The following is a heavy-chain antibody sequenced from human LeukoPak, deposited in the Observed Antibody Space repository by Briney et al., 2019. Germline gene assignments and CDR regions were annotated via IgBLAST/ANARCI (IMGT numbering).Heavy chain of an antibody. J-gene: IGHJ4*02. CDR3: ARDLLDWNYYFDC. V-gene: IGHV3-7*01. D-gene: IGHD1-7*01. CDR2: IKQDGSEK. CDR1: GFTFSSYW. Sequence: GGSLRLSCAASGFTFSSYWMSWVRQAPGKGLEWVANIKQDGSEKYYVDSVKGRFTISRDNAKNSLYLQMNSLRAEDTAVYYCARDLLDWNYYFDCWGQGTLVTVSS.